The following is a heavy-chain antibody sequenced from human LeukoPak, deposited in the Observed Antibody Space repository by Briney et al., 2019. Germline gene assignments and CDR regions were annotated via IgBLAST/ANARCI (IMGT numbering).Heavy chain of an antibody. CDR3: AKEIGYSSGSLGY. V-gene: IGHV3-23*01. Sequence: ETLSLTCTVSGGSIRSSYYYWGWVRQAPGKGLEWVSAISGSGGSTYYADSVKGRFTISRDNSKNTLYLQMNSLRAEDTAVYYCAKEIGYSSGSLGYWGQGTLVTVSS. CDR2: ISGSGGST. D-gene: IGHD3-22*01. CDR1: GGSIRSSYYY. J-gene: IGHJ4*02.